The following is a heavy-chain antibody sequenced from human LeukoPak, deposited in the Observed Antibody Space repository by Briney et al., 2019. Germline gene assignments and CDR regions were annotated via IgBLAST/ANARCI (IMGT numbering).Heavy chain of an antibody. J-gene: IGHJ4*02. Sequence: SSETLSLTCTVSGGSISSYYWSWIRQPPGKGLEWIGYIYHSGSTYYNPSLKSRVTISVDRSKNQFSLKLSSVTAADTAVYYCARGDEEERLDYWGQGTLVTVSS. V-gene: IGHV4-59*12. D-gene: IGHD1-1*01. CDR2: IYHSGST. CDR3: ARGDEEERLDY. CDR1: GGSISSYY.